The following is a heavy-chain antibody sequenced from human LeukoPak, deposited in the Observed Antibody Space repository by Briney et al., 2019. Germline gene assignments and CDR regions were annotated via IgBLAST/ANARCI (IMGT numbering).Heavy chain of an antibody. CDR2: INPNSGGT. CDR1: GYTFTGYY. D-gene: IGHD1-26*01. Sequence: ASLKVSCKASGYTFTGYYMHWVRQAPGQGLEWMGWINPNSGGTNYAQSFQGRVTMTRDTSITTAYMELRSLRSDDTAAYYCAIQWDLDYWGQGTLVTVSS. J-gene: IGHJ4*02. CDR3: AIQWDLDY. V-gene: IGHV1-2*02.